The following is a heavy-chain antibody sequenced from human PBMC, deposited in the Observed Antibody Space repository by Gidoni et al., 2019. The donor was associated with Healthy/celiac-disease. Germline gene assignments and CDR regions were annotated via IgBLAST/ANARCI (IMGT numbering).Heavy chain of an antibody. D-gene: IGHD6-13*01. CDR1: AGSLRSSSYY. CDR2: IYYSGST. V-gene: IGHV4-39*01. J-gene: IGHJ5*02. Sequence: QLQLQESGPGLVKPSATLALTCTVSAGSLRSSSYYWGWIRQPPGKGLEWIGSIYYSGSTYYTPSLKSRVTISVDTSKNQFSLKLSSVTAADTAVYYCARPGIAAAGTSWFDPWGQGTLVTVSS. CDR3: ARPGIAAAGTSWFDP.